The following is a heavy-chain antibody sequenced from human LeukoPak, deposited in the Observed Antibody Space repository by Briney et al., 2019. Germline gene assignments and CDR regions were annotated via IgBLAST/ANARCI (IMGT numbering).Heavy chain of an antibody. D-gene: IGHD2-2*01. V-gene: IGHV1-2*02. Sequence: GASVKVSCKASGYTFTDYYMHWVRQAPGQGLEWMGWINPNSGGTNYAQKFQGRVTMTRDTSISTAYMELSRLRSDDTAVYYCARRASSRSTSYRHFDYWGQGTLVTVSS. CDR1: GYTFTDYY. J-gene: IGHJ4*02. CDR3: ARRASSRSTSYRHFDY. CDR2: INPNSGGT.